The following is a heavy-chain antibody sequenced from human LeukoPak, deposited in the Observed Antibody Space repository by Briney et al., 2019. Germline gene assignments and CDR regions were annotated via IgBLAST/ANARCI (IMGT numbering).Heavy chain of an antibody. Sequence: SETLSLTCAVYGGSFSGYYWSWIRQPPGKGLEWIGEINHSGSTNYNPSLKSRVTISLDTSKNQFSLKLSSVTAADTAVYYCASVRRGFGESSKYYAYYYMGVWGKGTTVTMSS. CDR3: ASVRRGFGESSKYYAYYYMGV. V-gene: IGHV4-34*01. CDR1: GGSFSGYY. J-gene: IGHJ6*03. CDR2: INHSGST. D-gene: IGHD3-10*01.